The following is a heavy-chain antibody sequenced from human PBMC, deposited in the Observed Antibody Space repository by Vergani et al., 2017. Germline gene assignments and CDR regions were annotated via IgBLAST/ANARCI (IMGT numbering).Heavy chain of an antibody. CDR3: AKHFRGWGIDY. CDR2: IQFDGSNQ. Sequence: QVQLVESGGGVVQRGGSLRLSCATSGFTLSNYDMQWIRQGPGKGLEFVAFIQFDGSNQYYADSVKGRFTLSRDVSKNTLNLQMNSLRTDDTATYYCAKHFRGWGIDYWGQGTQVIVSS. J-gene: IGHJ4*02. D-gene: IGHD3-16*01. V-gene: IGHV3-30*02. CDR1: GFTLSNYD.